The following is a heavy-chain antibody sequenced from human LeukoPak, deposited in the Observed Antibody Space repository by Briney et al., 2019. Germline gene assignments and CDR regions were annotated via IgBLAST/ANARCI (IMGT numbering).Heavy chain of an antibody. D-gene: IGHD3-3*01. CDR3: AKDADYDFWVY. CDR2: ISGSGSRT. Sequence: GGSLRLSCAASGFTFSSYAMSWVRQAPGKGLEWVSAISGSGSRTFYADSVKGRFTISRDNSKNTLYLQMNSLRAEDTAVYYCAKDADYDFWVYWGQGTLVTVSS. CDR1: GFTFSSYA. V-gene: IGHV3-23*01. J-gene: IGHJ4*02.